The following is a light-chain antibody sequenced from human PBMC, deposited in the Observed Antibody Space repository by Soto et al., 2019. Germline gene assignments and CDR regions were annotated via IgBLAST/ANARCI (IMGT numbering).Light chain of an antibody. CDR3: QQYDSSPPFALT. CDR2: GAS. CDR1: QSVSISY. J-gene: IGKJ4*01. V-gene: IGKV3-20*01. Sequence: LVLTQSPGTLSLSPGERATLSCRASQSVSISYLAWYQQRPGQAPRLLIYGASSRATGIPDRFSGSGSGTDFTLTINRLEPEDFAVYSCQQYDSSPPFALTFGGGTKVDIK.